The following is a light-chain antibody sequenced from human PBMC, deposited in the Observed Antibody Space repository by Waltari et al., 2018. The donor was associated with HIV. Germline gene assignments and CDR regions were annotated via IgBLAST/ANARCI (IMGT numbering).Light chain of an antibody. CDR1: QSVNANY. V-gene: IGKV3-20*01. Sequence: EIVMTQSPGTLSLSPGETATPNCMASQSVNANYLAWYQQKPGQPPRLLMYGAATRNTGVPDRFTGIGSGTDFTLTISRLEADDFAVYYCQQFADSLLTFGGGTKVEIK. CDR3: QQFADSLLT. CDR2: GAA. J-gene: IGKJ4*01.